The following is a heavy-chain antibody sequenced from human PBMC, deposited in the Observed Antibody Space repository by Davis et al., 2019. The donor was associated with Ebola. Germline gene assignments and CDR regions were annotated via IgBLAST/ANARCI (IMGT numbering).Heavy chain of an antibody. V-gene: IGHV3-23*01. J-gene: IGHJ4*02. CDR2: ISVGGTKT. D-gene: IGHD1-26*01. CDR3: ARDRSRAGATSPAGY. Sequence: ESLKISCAASGFSFSTYGMHWVRQAPGKGLEWVSGISVGGTKTYYADSVKGRFTISGDSSKNTLYLQMNSLRVEDTAVYYCARDRSRAGATSPAGYWGQGTLVTVSS. CDR1: GFSFSTYG.